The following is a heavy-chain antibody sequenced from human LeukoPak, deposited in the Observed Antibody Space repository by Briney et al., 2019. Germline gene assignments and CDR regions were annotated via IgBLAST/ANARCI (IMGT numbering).Heavy chain of an antibody. D-gene: IGHD2-21*01. CDR3: ARRLFQLSRYAFDV. J-gene: IGHJ3*01. V-gene: IGHV4-34*01. CDR1: GVSFNDYY. Sequence: ETLSLTCAVYGVSFNDYYWTWIRQPPGKGLEWIGEINHGGSTNYNPSLKSRVTISIDTSKNQFSLNLNSVSAADTAVYYCARRLFQLSRYAFDVWGQGTMVAVSS. CDR2: INHGGST.